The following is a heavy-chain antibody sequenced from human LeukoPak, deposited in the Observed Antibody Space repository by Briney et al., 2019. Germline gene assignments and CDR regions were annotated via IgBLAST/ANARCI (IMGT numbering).Heavy chain of an antibody. D-gene: IGHD5-12*01. Sequence: GESLKISCESSGYSFSSYWIGGVRPMPGRGLEWMGVIQPYDSDTRYNPSFQGHVTISADKSISTAYLQWSSLEASDTAMYYCARQVRLRSPVDYWGQGTLVTVSS. CDR2: IQPYDSDT. V-gene: IGHV5-51*01. CDR1: GYSFSSYW. J-gene: IGHJ4*02. CDR3: ARQVRLRSPVDY.